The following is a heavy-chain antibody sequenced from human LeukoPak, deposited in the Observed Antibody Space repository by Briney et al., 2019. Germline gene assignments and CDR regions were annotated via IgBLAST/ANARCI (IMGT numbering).Heavy chain of an antibody. CDR1: GFTFSSYA. CDR3: AKDRIAAAGDLTRPDY. CDR2: ISYDGSNK. J-gene: IGHJ4*02. V-gene: IGHV3-30-3*01. Sequence: PGGSLRLSCAASGFTFSSYAMHWVRQAPGKGLEWVAVISYDGSNKYYADSVKGRFTISRDNSKNTLYLQMNSLRAEDTAVYYCAKDRIAAAGDLTRPDYWGQGTLVTVSS. D-gene: IGHD6-13*01.